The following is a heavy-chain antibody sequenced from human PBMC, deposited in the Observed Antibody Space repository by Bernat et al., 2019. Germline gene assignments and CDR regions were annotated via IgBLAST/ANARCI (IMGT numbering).Heavy chain of an antibody. CDR2: IYYSGTT. Sequence: QLQLQESGPGLVKPSETLSLTCTVSGISITSSSSYWGWIRQPPGKRLEWIGAIYYSGTTYYNPSLKSRVTMSVDASSYQFSLKVNALTAADTAVYYCARHLRQSGNTPDYWGQGTLVTVSS. CDR3: ARHLRQSGNTPDY. J-gene: IGHJ4*02. V-gene: IGHV4-39*01. CDR1: GISITSSSSY. D-gene: IGHD5-12*01.